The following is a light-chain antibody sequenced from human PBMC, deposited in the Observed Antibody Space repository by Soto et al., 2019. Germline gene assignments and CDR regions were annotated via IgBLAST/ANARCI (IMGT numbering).Light chain of an antibody. CDR2: GAS. V-gene: IGKV3-20*01. CDR3: HQYCSSPRIT. CDR1: QRVSSSY. Sequence: EIVLTQSPGTLSLSPGERATLSCRASQRVSSSYLAWYQQKPGQAPRHLIYGASSRATGIPDRFSGSGSGKDFTLTISRLEPEDFAVYYCHQYCSSPRITFGQGTRLEIK. J-gene: IGKJ5*01.